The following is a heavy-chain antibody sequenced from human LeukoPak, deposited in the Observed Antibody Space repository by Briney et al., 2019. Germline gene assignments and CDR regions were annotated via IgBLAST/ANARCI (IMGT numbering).Heavy chain of an antibody. V-gene: IGHV4-30-2*01. CDR1: GGSISSGGYY. D-gene: IGHD2-21*01. J-gene: IGHJ4*02. CDR3: ARAPSLMVGMPRGSYFDY. Sequence: SETLSLTCTVSGGSISSGGYYWSWIRQPPGKGLEWIGYIYHSGSTYYNPSLKSRVTISVDRSKNQFSLKLSSVTAADTAVYYCARAPSLMVGMPRGSYFDYWGQGTLVTVSS. CDR2: IYHSGST.